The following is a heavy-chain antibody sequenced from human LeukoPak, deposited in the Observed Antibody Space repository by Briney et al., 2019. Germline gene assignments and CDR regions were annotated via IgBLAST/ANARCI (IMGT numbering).Heavy chain of an antibody. V-gene: IGHV4-34*01. CDR2: ITHSGST. D-gene: IGHD2-2*02. CDR3: ARLGYQLLYAYYYYYLDV. J-gene: IGHJ6*03. Sequence: SETLSLTCAVYGESFSSYSWSWIRQPPGKGLEWIGEITHSGSTNYNPSLKSRVTISVDTSKSQFSLNLRSVTAADTAVYYCARLGYQLLYAYYYYYLDVWAKGTTVTVSS. CDR1: GESFSSYS.